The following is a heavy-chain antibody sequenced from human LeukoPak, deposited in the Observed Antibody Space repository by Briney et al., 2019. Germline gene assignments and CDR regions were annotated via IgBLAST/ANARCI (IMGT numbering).Heavy chain of an antibody. J-gene: IGHJ4*02. CDR2: IYSGGST. CDR3: AKDQGLRGEEVWDY. Sequence: GGSLRLSCAASGFTFSSYNMSWVRQAPGKGLEWVSVIYSGGSTYYADSVKGRFTISRDNSKNTLYLQMNSLGAEDTAVYYCAKDQGLRGEEVWDYWGQGTLVTVSS. D-gene: IGHD3-16*01. V-gene: IGHV3-53*01. CDR1: GFTFSSYN.